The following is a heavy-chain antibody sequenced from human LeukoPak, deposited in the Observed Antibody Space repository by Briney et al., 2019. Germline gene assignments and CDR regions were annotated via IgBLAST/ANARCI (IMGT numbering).Heavy chain of an antibody. V-gene: IGHV4-34*01. Sequence: SETLSLTCAVYGGSFSGYYWSWIRQPPGKGLEWIGEINHSGSTNYNPSLKSRVTISVDTSKNQFSLKLTSVTAADTAVYYCARGPNYVWGSYRYFDYWGQGTLVPVSS. CDR3: ARGPNYVWGSYRYFDY. J-gene: IGHJ4*02. CDR1: GGSFSGYY. CDR2: INHSGST. D-gene: IGHD3-16*02.